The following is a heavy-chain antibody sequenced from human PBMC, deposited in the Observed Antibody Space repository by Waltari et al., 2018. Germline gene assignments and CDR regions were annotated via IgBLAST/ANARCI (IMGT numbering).Heavy chain of an antibody. CDR2: VDPEDGET. CDR1: GYTFTDYY. Sequence: EVQLVQSGAEVKKPGATVKLSCKASGYTFTDYYMHWGQQAPGKGLKWMGRVDPEDGETIYAEKFQGRVTITADTSTDTAYMELSSLRSEDTAVYYCATSPITIFWLTPGDYWGQGTLVTVSS. CDR3: ATSPITIFWLTPGDY. J-gene: IGHJ4*02. D-gene: IGHD3-9*01. V-gene: IGHV1-69-2*01.